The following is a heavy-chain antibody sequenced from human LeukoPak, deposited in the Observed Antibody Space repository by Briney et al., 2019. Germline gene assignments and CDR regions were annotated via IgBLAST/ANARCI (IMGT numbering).Heavy chain of an antibody. CDR3: AREYSSSWFSGYYYYGMDV. V-gene: IGHV6-1*01. CDR1: GDSVSSNSAA. D-gene: IGHD6-13*01. Sequence: SQTLSLTCAISGDSVSSNSAAWNWIRQSPSRGLEWLGRTYYRSKWYNDYAVSVKSRITINPDTSKNQFSLQLNSVTPEDTAVYYCAREYSSSWFSGYYYYGMDVWGQGTTVTVSS. J-gene: IGHJ6*02. CDR2: TYYRSKWYN.